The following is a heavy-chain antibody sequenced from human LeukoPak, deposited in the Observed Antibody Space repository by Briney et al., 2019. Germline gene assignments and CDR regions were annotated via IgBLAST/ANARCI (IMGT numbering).Heavy chain of an antibody. Sequence: GGSLRLSCAASGFTFSTYWMSWVRQAPGKGLEWVANIKQDGSEKFYVDSVKGRFTISRDNAKYSLYLQMNSLRAEDTAVYYCARGRWGYSYGGDWGQGTLVTVSS. CDR1: GFTFSTYW. CDR2: IKQDGSEK. V-gene: IGHV3-7*01. J-gene: IGHJ4*02. D-gene: IGHD5-18*01. CDR3: ARGRWGYSYGGD.